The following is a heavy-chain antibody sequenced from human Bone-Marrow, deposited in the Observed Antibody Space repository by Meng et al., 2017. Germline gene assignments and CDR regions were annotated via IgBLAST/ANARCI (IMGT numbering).Heavy chain of an antibody. Sequence: GRLVHLGLEVMKPGAAVTGACKASGYTVAAYWIQWVRQAPGQGLEWMGRIDPKSDNTHYAQKFQGRVTMTRDTSISTAYMELSGLRSDDTAVYYCARDEDISAAGYLLGDFWGQGTLVTVSS. D-gene: IGHD6-13*01. CDR1: GYTVAAYW. V-gene: IGHV1-2*06. CDR3: ARDEDISAAGYLLGDF. CDR2: IDPKSDNT. J-gene: IGHJ4*02.